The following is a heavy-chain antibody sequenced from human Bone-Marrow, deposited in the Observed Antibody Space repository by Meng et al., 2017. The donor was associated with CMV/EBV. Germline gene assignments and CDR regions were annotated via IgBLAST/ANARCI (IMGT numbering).Heavy chain of an antibody. Sequence: ISWVRQAPGQGLEWMGWISAYNGNTNYAQKLRGRVTMTTGTSASTAYMELRSLRSDDTAVYYCARSDIVATIGYCSGGSCYPWSYFDYWGQGTLVTVSS. D-gene: IGHD2-15*01. CDR2: ISAYNGNT. CDR3: ARSDIVATIGYCSGGSCYPWSYFDY. J-gene: IGHJ4*02. V-gene: IGHV1-18*01.